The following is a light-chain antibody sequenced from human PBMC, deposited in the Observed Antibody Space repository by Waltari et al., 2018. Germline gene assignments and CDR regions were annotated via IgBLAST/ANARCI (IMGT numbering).Light chain of an antibody. Sequence: DIQLTQSPSFLSASVGDRVTITCRASQGISSYLAWYQQKPGSAPKLLIYAASTLQSGVPSRFGGSGSGTEFTLAISSLQTEDFATYYCQHLNNYPLSFGGGTKVEIK. CDR1: QGISSY. J-gene: IGKJ4*01. V-gene: IGKV1-9*01. CDR2: AAS. CDR3: QHLNNYPLS.